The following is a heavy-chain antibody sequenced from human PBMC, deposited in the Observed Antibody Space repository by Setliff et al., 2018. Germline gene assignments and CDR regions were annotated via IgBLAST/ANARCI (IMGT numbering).Heavy chain of an antibody. V-gene: IGHV5-51*01. J-gene: IGHJ1*01. CDR3: ARRAVTAEYFQH. CDR1: GYSFTTYW. D-gene: IGHD4-17*01. CDR2: IYPGDSDT. Sequence: PGESLKISCKGSGYSFTTYWIGWVRQMPGKGLEWMGIIYPGDSDTRYSPSFQGQVTISADKSISTAYLQLSSLKASDTAIYYCARRAVTAEYFQHWGHGTLGTVS.